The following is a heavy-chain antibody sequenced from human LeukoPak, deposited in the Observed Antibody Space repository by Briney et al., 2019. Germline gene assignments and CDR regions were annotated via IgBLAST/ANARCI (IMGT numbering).Heavy chain of an antibody. J-gene: IGHJ6*02. CDR2: ISSSSSCI. D-gene: IGHD3-10*01. CDR1: GFTFSSYS. V-gene: IGHV3-21*01. CDR3: ARYVRMVRGVTGSYYYGMDV. Sequence: GGSLRLSCAASGFTFSSYSMNWVRQAPGKGLEWVSSISSSSSCIYYADSVKGRFTISRDNAKNSLYLQMNSLRAEDTAVYYGARYVRMVRGVTGSYYYGMDVWGQGTTVTVSS.